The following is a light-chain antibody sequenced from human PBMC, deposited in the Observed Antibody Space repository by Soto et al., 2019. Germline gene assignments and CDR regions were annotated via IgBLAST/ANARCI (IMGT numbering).Light chain of an antibody. J-gene: IGLJ3*02. Sequence: QSALTQPPSASGSPGQSVTISCTGTSSDVGGYNYVSWYQQHPGKAPKLLIYEVSKRPSGVPDRFSGSKSVNTASLTVSGLQAEGEADYYCSSYAGGYNWVFGGGTKLTVL. CDR3: SSYAGGYNWV. CDR2: EVS. CDR1: SSDVGGYNY. V-gene: IGLV2-8*01.